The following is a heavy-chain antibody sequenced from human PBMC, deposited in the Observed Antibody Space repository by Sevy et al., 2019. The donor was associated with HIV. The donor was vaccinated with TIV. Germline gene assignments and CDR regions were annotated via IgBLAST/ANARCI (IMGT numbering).Heavy chain of an antibody. V-gene: IGHV3-30*02. CDR1: GFTFSSYG. J-gene: IGHJ4*02. D-gene: IGHD3-22*01. CDR3: AKIGGTYYYDSSGLMGATGFDY. CDR2: IRYDGSIK. Sequence: GGSLRLSCAASGFTFSSYGMHWVRQAPGKGLEWVAFIRYDGSIKYYADSVKGRFTISRDNSKNTLYLQMNNLRAEDTAVYYCAKIGGTYYYDSSGLMGATGFDYWGQGTLVTVSS.